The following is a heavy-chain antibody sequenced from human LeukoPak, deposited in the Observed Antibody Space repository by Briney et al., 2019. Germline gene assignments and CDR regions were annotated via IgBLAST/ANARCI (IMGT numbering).Heavy chain of an antibody. Sequence: PGGSLRLSCAASGLPFSSHWLNWVRQAPGKGLEWVSYISSSSSTIYYADSVKGRFTISRDNAKNSLYLQMNSLRAEDTAVYYCARDDPQVVVNFDYWGQGTLVTVSS. J-gene: IGHJ4*02. CDR1: GLPFSSHW. D-gene: IGHD2-15*01. CDR3: ARDDPQVVVNFDY. V-gene: IGHV3-48*01. CDR2: ISSSSSTI.